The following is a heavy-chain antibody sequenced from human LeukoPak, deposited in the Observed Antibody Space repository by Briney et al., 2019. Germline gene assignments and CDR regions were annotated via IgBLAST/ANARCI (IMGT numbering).Heavy chain of an antibody. CDR1: GFTFSSLW. V-gene: IGHV3-74*01. Sequence: GGSLSLSCVASGFTFSSLWMYWVRQAPGTGLVWASIINSDGRDTRYADSVKGRFTISRDNAKNTVYLQMNSLRAEDTAVYYCARNHWNYVYYGMDVWGQGTTVTVSS. D-gene: IGHD1-1*01. CDR2: INSDGRDT. CDR3: ARNHWNYVYYGMDV. J-gene: IGHJ6*02.